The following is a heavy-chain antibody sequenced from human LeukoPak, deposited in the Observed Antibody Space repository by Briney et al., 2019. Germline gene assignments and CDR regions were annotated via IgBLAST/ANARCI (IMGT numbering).Heavy chain of an antibody. J-gene: IGHJ4*02. CDR2: IIPILGIA. CDR3: SGQGNYYGSGRHFDY. CDR1: GYTFTAYY. V-gene: IGHV1-69*02. D-gene: IGHD3-10*01. Sequence: GASVKVSCKSSGYTFTAYYLHWVRQAPGQGLEWMGRIIPILGIAYYAQKFQGRVTITADKSTSTAYMELSSLRSEDTAVYYCSGQGNYYGSGRHFDYWGQGTLVTVSS.